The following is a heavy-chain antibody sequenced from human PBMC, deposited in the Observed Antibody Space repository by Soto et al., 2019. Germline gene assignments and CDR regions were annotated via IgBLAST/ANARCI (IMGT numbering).Heavy chain of an antibody. CDR2: IGSSDNII. J-gene: IGHJ4*02. V-gene: IGHV3-11*01. D-gene: IGHD3-22*01. Sequence: GGSLRLSCAASGFTFSDYYMSWIRQAPGKGLEWVSYIGSSDNIIYYADSVKGRFTISRDNAKNSLYLQMNSLRAEDTAVYYCARDLGYYESSGYFDYWGQGTLVTVSS. CDR3: ARDLGYYESSGYFDY. CDR1: GFTFSDYY.